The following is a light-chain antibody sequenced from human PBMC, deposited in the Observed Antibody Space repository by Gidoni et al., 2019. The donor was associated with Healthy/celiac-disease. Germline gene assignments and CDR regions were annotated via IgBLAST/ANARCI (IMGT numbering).Light chain of an antibody. V-gene: IGKV3-15*01. J-gene: IGKJ2*01. CDR1: QSVSSD. CDR2: GAS. CDR3: QQYNNWPPT. Sequence: ELVMTQSPATLSVSPGERATLSCRAMQSVSSDLAWYQQKPGQAPRLLIYGASTRATGIPARFSGSGSGTEFTLTISSLQSEDFAVYYCQQYNNWPPTFGQXTKLEIK.